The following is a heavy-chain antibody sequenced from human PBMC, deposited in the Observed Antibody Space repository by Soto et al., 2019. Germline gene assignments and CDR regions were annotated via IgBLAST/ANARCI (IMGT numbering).Heavy chain of an antibody. CDR3: AVHYYYYGMDV. J-gene: IGHJ6*02. CDR1: GGSFSGYY. V-gene: IGHV4-34*01. Sequence: SETLSLTCAVYGGSFSGYYWSWIRQPPGKGLEWIGEINHSGSTNYHPSLKSRVTISVDTSKHQFSLKLSSVTAADTAVYYCAVHYYYYGMDVWGQGTTVTVSS. CDR2: INHSGST.